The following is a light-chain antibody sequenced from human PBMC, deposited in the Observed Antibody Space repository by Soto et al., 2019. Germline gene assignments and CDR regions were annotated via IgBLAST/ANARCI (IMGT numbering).Light chain of an antibody. Sequence: EIVLTQSPATLSVSPGERATLSCRVSQSISHKLAWYQQKPGQSPRLLIYDTSTRATGIPARFSGSGYGTEFTLTINSLQSEDLAVYYCQQYNNWFLISFGQGTRLEIK. CDR3: QQYNNWFLIS. CDR2: DTS. V-gene: IGKV3-15*01. CDR1: QSISHK. J-gene: IGKJ5*01.